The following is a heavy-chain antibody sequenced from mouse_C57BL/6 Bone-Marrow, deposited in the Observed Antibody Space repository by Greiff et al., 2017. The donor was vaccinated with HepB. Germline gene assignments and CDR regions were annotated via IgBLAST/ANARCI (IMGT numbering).Heavy chain of an antibody. V-gene: IGHV14-4*01. CDR1: GFNIKDDY. J-gene: IGHJ3*01. CDR3: TTAQAKGFAY. CDR2: IDPENGDT. Sequence: VHVKQSGAELVRPGASVKLSCTASGFNIKDDYMHWVKQRPEQGLEWIGWIDPENGDTEYASKFQGKATITADTSSNTAYLQLSSLTSEDTAVYYCTTAQAKGFAYWGQGTLVTVSA. D-gene: IGHD3-2*02.